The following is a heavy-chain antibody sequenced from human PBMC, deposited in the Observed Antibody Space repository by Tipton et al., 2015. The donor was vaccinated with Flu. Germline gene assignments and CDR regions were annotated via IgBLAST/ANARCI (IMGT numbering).Heavy chain of an antibody. J-gene: IGHJ4*02. V-gene: IGHV4-31*03. D-gene: IGHD3-3*01. Sequence: TLSLTCTVSGDSITTGGHYWSWIRQHTGKGLEWIGYISYSGGTYYNPSLESRVIISIDTSRNQFSLKLTSVTAADTAVYYCARTKYYDFWRGYSRAYDFWGQGTLVPVSS. CDR2: ISYSGGT. CDR1: GDSITTGGHY. CDR3: ARTKYYDFWRGYSRAYDF.